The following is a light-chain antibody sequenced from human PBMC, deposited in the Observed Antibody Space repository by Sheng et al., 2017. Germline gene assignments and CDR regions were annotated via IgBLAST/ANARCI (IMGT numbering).Light chain of an antibody. V-gene: IGLV1-40*01. CDR3: QSYDNSLSVFYV. J-gene: IGLJ1*01. Sequence: QLVLTQPPSVSGAPGQRVTISCTGSSSNIGAGSDVHWYQQLPGTAPKLLIYGDNNRASGVPARFSGSKSGTSASLAITGLQAEDEADYYCQSYDNSLSVFYVFGTGTKVTVL. CDR2: GDN. CDR1: SSNIGAGSD.